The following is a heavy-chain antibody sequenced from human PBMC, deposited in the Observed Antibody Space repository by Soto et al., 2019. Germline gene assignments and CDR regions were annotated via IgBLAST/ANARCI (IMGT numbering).Heavy chain of an antibody. CDR1: GGTFSSYP. CDR2: IIPILGIA. CDR3: ARDAGDTRCTTDYFDH. V-gene: IGHV1-69*04. D-gene: IGHD2-21*02. Sequence: QGQLVQSGAEVKKPGSSVKVSCKASGGTFSSYPISWVRQAPGQGLECMGRIIPILGIANYTQKFPGRVTITADKTPSTAYMELSSLRSEDTAVYYCARDAGDTRCTTDYFDHWGQGTLVTVSS. J-gene: IGHJ4*02.